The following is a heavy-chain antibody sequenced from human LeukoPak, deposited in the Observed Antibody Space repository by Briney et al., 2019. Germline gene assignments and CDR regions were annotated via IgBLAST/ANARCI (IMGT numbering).Heavy chain of an antibody. CDR1: GGSFSGYY. J-gene: IGHJ5*02. D-gene: IGHD1-7*01. CDR3: ARQDWNYAWFDP. V-gene: IGHV4-34*01. Sequence: SETLSLTCAVYGGSFSGYYWSWIRQPPGKGLEWIGEINHSGSTNYNPSLKSRVTISVDTSKNQFSLKLSSATAADTAVYYCARQDWNYAWFDPWGQGTLVTVSS. CDR2: INHSGST.